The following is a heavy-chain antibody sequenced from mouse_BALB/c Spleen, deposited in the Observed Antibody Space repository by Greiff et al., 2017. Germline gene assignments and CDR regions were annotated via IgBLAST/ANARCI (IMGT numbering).Heavy chain of an antibody. Sequence: QVQLKQPGAELVKPGTSVKLSCKASGYNFTSYWINWVKLRPGQGLEWIGDIYPGSGSTNYNEKFKSKATLTVDTSSSTAYMQLSSLASEDSALYYCARSLTGTDYWGQGTTLTVSS. CDR3: ARSLTGTDY. D-gene: IGHD4-1*01. J-gene: IGHJ2*01. CDR2: IYPGSGST. V-gene: IGHV1-55*01. CDR1: GYNFTSYW.